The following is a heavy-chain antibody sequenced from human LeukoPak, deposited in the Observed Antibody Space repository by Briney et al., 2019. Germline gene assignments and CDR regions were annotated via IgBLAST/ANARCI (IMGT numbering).Heavy chain of an antibody. Sequence: ASVKVSCKASGYTFTSYGISWVRQAPGQGLEWMGWISAYNGNTNYAQKLQGRVTMTTDTSTSTAYMELRSLRSDDTAVYYCARGGVTMIVVVIPTNYYFDYWGQGTLVTVSS. V-gene: IGHV1-18*01. D-gene: IGHD3-22*01. CDR3: ARGGVTMIVVVIPTNYYFDY. CDR1: GYTFTSYG. J-gene: IGHJ4*02. CDR2: ISAYNGNT.